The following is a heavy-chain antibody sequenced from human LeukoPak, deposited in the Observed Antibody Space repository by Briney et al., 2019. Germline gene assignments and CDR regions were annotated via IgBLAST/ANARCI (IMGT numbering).Heavy chain of an antibody. CDR2: ITSSAYI. V-gene: IGHV3-21*01. Sequence: GGSLRLSCAASGFTFSTYSMTWVRQAPGEGLECVSSITSSAYIYYADSVKGRFTISRDDAKNSLYLQMNTLRAEDTAVYYCVGDPGDYWGQGTLVTVSS. J-gene: IGHJ4*02. CDR3: VGDPGDY. CDR1: GFTFSTYS.